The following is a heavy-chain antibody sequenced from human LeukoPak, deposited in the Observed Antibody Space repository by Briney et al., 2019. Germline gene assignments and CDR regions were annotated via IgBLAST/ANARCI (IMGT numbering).Heavy chain of an antibody. CDR3: ARSNGWYQKYYFDY. D-gene: IGHD6-19*01. Sequence: MTSETLSLTCSVSGDSISNWYWSWIRQPPGKGLEWIGCINYSGSTTYNPSLKSRVIISVDTPNNQFSLRLSSVTAADTAVYYCARSNGWYQKYYFDYWGLGTLVTVSS. V-gene: IGHV4-59*01. CDR2: INYSGST. J-gene: IGHJ4*02. CDR1: GDSISNWY.